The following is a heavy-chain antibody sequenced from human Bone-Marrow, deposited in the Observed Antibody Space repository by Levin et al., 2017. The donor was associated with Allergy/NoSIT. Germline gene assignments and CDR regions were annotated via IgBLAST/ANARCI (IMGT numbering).Heavy chain of an antibody. Sequence: LSLTCAASGFTLSNFWMHWVRQAPGKGLVWVSRIKSDGSTTNYADSVRGRFTISRDNAKNTLYLQMNSLRDEDTAVYYCAGESNDWGTYYFDYWGHGTLVTVSS. D-gene: IGHD3-16*01. V-gene: IGHV3-74*01. J-gene: IGHJ4*01. CDR1: GFTLSNFW. CDR2: IKSDGSTT. CDR3: AGESNDWGTYYFDY.